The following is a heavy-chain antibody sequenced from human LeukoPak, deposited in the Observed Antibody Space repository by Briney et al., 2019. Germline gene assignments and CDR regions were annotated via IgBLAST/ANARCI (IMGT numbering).Heavy chain of an antibody. J-gene: IGHJ4*02. CDR2: IGTTSSTI. Sequence: PGGSLRLSCVASGFTFSTYGMNWVRQAPGEGLEWLSYIGTTSSTIYYADSVKGRFTISRDNAKNSLYLQMNSLRAEDTAVYYCARDSSSYYFDYWGQGTLVTVSS. V-gene: IGHV3-48*01. CDR1: GFTFSTYG. CDR3: ARDSSSYYFDY. D-gene: IGHD6-6*01.